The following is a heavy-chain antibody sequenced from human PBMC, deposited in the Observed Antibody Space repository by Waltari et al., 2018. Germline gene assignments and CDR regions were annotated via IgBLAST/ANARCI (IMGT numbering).Heavy chain of an antibody. CDR3: AKELYPGYARRLFDY. Sequence: QVQLVESGGGVVQPGRSLRLSCTASGFRFSNYGMHWVRQAPGKGMEWGAIISFDGNEKHSADSVKGRLTVSRDNSKNTLFLQLNSLRAEDTAVYYCAKELYPGYARRLFDYWGQGTLVTVSS. D-gene: IGHD5-12*01. CDR2: ISFDGNEK. J-gene: IGHJ4*02. V-gene: IGHV3-30*18. CDR1: GFRFSNYG.